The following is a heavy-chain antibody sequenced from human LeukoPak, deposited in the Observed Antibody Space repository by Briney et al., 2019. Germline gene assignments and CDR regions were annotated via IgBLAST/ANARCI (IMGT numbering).Heavy chain of an antibody. CDR1: GFALSSHW. Sequence: GGSLRLSCAASGFALSSHWMTWVRQVPGRGPEWVANVNRDGSETYYLDSVKGRFTISKDNAKNSLYLQMNSLRAEDTALYHCAGNNGMDVWGQGTTVIVSS. CDR2: VNRDGSET. V-gene: IGHV3-7*03. J-gene: IGHJ6*02. CDR3: AGNNGMDV.